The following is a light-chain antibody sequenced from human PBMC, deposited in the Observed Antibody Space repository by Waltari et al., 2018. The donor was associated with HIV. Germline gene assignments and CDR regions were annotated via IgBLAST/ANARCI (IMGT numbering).Light chain of an antibody. J-gene: IGKJ4*01. CDR3: QQCKKWPLT. CDR1: QDSENY. Sequence: DIQSSQSPSSLSASLGGRVTIACQASQDSENYLSWYQQKPGKSPNILMYAASTLEIVVPSRCSGGVSGTDFNFTINNLQPDDFATYYCQQCKKWPLTFGGGTKVEIK. CDR2: AAS. V-gene: IGKV1-33*01.